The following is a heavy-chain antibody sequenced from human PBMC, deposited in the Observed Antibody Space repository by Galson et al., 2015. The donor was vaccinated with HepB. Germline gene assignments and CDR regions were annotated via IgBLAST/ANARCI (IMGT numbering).Heavy chain of an antibody. D-gene: IGHD1-1*01. J-gene: IGHJ4*02. Sequence: LSLTCTVSGGSISSSSSYWGWIRQPPGKGLEWIGNIYYTGSTYYSPSLKSRVTISVDTSKNQFSLKLSSVTVADTAIYYCARDHWPLHFDYWGQGTLVTVSA. V-gene: IGHV4-39*07. CDR1: GGSISSSSSY. CDR2: IYYTGST. CDR3: ARDHWPLHFDY.